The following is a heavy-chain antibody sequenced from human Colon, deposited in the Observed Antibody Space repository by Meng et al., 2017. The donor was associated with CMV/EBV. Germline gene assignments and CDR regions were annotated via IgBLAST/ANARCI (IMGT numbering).Heavy chain of an antibody. V-gene: IGHV1-2*02. J-gene: IGHJ4*02. CDR2: INPNSGGT. D-gene: IGHD2-15*01. CDR3: VRDGGSFDY. Sequence: ASVKVSCKASGYTFTGYYMHWVRQAPGQGLEWMGWINPNSGGTNYAQKFQGRVTMTRDTSISTAYMELSGLRFDDTALYYCVRDGGSFDYWGQGTVVTVSS. CDR1: GYTFTGYY.